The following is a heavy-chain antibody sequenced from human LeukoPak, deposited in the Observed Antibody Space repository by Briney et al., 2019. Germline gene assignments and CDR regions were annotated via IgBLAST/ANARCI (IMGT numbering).Heavy chain of an antibody. CDR2: INPSGGST. J-gene: IGHJ4*02. CDR1: GYTFTSYY. D-gene: IGHD3-10*01. CDR3: ARETKVRGVTEQGYDY. V-gene: IGHV1-46*03. Sequence: ASVKVSCKASGYTFTSYYMHWVRQAPGQGLEWMGIINPSGGSTSYAQKFQGRVTMTRDTSTSTVYMELSSLRSEDTAVYYCARETKVRGVTEQGYDYRGQGTLVTVSS.